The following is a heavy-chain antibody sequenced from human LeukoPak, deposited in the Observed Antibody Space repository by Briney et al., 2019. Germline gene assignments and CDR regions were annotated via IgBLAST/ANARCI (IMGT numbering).Heavy chain of an antibody. CDR1: GYTFTSYG. CDR2: INAYNGNT. J-gene: IGHJ4*02. D-gene: IGHD3-16*01. Sequence: ASVKVSCKASGYTFTSYGINWVRQAPGQGLEWMGSINAYNGNTNYAQKVQGRVTMTTDTSTSTAYMELRSLRSDDTALYYCARDGFRGPSDYWGQGTLVTVSS. CDR3: ARDGFRGPSDY. V-gene: IGHV1-18*01.